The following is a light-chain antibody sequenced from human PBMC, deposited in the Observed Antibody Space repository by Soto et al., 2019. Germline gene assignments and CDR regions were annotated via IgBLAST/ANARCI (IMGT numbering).Light chain of an antibody. J-gene: IGLJ2*01. CDR2: DNN. CDR1: SSNIGNNY. Sequence: QSVLTQSPSVSAAPGQTVTISCSGSSSNIGNNYVSWYQQLPGTAPKLLIYDNNKRPSGITDRFSGSKSGTSGTLDITGLQTGDEADYYCTTWDGSLPGEVFGGGTQLTVL. V-gene: IGLV1-51*01. CDR3: TTWDGSLPGEV.